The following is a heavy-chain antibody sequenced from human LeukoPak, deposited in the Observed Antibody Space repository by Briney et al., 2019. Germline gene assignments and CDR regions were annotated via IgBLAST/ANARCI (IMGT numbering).Heavy chain of an antibody. CDR3: ARGSGWYPH. CDR1: GGSVGSNY. V-gene: IGHV4-59*02. J-gene: IGHJ1*01. CDR2: ISYSGDT. Sequence: SETLSLTCSVSGGSVGSNYWSWVRQPPGRGLEWIGYISYSGDTKYNPSLKSRLSMSVDTSKNQCSLMLTSVTAADTAVYYCARGSGWYPHWGQGTLVTVSS. D-gene: IGHD6-19*01.